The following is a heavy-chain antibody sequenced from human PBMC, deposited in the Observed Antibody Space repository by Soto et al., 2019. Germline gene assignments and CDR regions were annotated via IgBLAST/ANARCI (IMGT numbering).Heavy chain of an antibody. CDR1: GFTLSSYS. CDR2: ISSSSSYI. V-gene: IGHV3-21*01. CDR3: ARVAGSGIDYFDY. J-gene: IGHJ4*02. D-gene: IGHD3-10*01. Sequence: LRLSCAASGFTLSSYSMNWVRRAPGKGLEWVSSISSSSSYIYYADSVKGRFTISRDNAKNSLYLQMNSLRAEDTAVYYCARVAGSGIDYFDYWGQGTLVTVSS.